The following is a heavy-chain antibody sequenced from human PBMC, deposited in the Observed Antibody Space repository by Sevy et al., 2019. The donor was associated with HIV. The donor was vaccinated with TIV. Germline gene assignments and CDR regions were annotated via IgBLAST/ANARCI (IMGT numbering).Heavy chain of an antibody. CDR2: IYYTGST. J-gene: IGHJ5*02. Sequence: SETLSLTCTVSGGSISAYYWSWIRQPPGKGLGWIGYIYYTGSTNYNPSLKTRVTMSVDTSKNQFSLKLSSVIAADTAVYYCARAPPVRSGDDSLNWFDPWGQGTLVTVSS. CDR3: ARAPPVRSGDDSLNWFDP. D-gene: IGHD5-12*01. V-gene: IGHV4-59*01. CDR1: GGSISAYY.